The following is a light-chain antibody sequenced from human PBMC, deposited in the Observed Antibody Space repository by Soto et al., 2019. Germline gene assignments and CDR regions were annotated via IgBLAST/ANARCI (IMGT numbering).Light chain of an antibody. V-gene: IGKV1-8*01. CDR3: QQYYSYPLYT. CDR1: QGISSY. CDR2: AAS. Sequence: AIRMTQSPSSLSASTGDRVTITCRASQGISSYLAWYQQKPGKATKLLIYAASTLQSGVPSRFSGSGSGTDFTLTISCLQSEDFESYYCQQYYSYPLYTFGQGTKLEIK. J-gene: IGKJ2*01.